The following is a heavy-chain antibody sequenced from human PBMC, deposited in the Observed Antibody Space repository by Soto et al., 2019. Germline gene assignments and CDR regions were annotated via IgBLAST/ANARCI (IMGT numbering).Heavy chain of an antibody. CDR1: GFTFSDAW. CDR3: RTQWLD. Sequence: EVQLVESGGGLVKPGGSLRLSCAASGFTFSDAWMSWVRQAPGKGLEWVGLIKKKTDGGTTDYAAPVKGRFTSSRDDSKNTVYLQMSSLKTEDTAVYYCRTQWLDWGQGTLVTVSS. D-gene: IGHD6-19*01. CDR2: IKKKTDGGTT. J-gene: IGHJ4*02. V-gene: IGHV3-15*01.